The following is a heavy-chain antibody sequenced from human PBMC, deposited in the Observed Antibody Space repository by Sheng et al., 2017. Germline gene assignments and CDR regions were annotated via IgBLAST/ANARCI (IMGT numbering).Heavy chain of an antibody. V-gene: IGHV1-69*04. CDR3: ARGLRIAARPDRCYYMDV. J-gene: IGHJ6*03. Sequence: QVQLVQSGAEVKKPGSSVKVSCKASGGTFSSYAISWVRQAPGQGLEWMGGIIPILGIANYAQKFQGRVTITADKSTSTAYMELSSLRSEDTAVYYCARGLRIAARPDRCYYMDVWGKGTTVTVSS. D-gene: IGHD6-6*01. CDR1: GGTFSSYA. CDR2: IIPILGIA.